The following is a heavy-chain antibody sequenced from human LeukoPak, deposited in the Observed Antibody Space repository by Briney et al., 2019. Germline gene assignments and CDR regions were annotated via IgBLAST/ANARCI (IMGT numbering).Heavy chain of an antibody. J-gene: IGHJ3*02. CDR2: IIPIFGTA. CDR1: GGTFSSYA. D-gene: IGHD3-22*01. CDR3: AGHRITMIVVVNDAFDI. Sequence: SVKVSCKASGGTFSSYAISWVRQAPGQGLEWMGGIIPIFGTANYAQKFQGRVTITADESTSTSYMELRSLRSEDTAVYYCAGHRITMIVVVNDAFDIWGQGTMVTVSS. V-gene: IGHV1-69*13.